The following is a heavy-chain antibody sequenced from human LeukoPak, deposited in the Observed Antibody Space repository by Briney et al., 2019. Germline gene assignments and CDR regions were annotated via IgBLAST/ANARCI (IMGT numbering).Heavy chain of an antibody. D-gene: IGHD2-15*01. Sequence: GASVKVSCKASGYTFTSYYMHWVRQAPGQGLGWMGIINPSGGSTSYAQKFQGRVTMTRDMSTSTVYMELSSLRSEDTAVYYCARGRYCSGGSCYYFDYWGQGTLVTVSS. CDR2: INPSGGST. V-gene: IGHV1-46*01. CDR1: GYTFTSYY. J-gene: IGHJ4*02. CDR3: ARGRYCSGGSCYYFDY.